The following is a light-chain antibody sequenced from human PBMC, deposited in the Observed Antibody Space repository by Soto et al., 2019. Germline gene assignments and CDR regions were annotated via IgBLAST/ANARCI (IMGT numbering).Light chain of an antibody. J-gene: IGKJ1*01. V-gene: IGKV3-15*01. CDR2: GAS. Sequence: EIEMTQSPATLSVSPGERATLSCRASQSVSTNVAWYQQKPGQAPRLLIYGASIRATTTPAKFSGSGSGTEFTLTISSLQSEDFAVYYCQHYNKWPPWTFGQGTK. CDR3: QHYNKWPPWT. CDR1: QSVSTN.